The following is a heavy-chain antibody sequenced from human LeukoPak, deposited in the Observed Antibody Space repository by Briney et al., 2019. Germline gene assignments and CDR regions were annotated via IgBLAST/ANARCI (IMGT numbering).Heavy chain of an antibody. CDR3: AKSAGCSSTSCYSPFDY. Sequence: GGSLRLSCAASGFTFSNYAMSWIRQAPGKGLEWVSAISGSGGSTYYADSVKGRFTISRDNSKNTLYLQMSSLRAEDTAVYYCAKSAGCSSTSCYSPFDYWGQGTLVTVSS. CDR2: ISGSGGST. D-gene: IGHD2-2*02. J-gene: IGHJ4*02. V-gene: IGHV3-23*01. CDR1: GFTFSNYA.